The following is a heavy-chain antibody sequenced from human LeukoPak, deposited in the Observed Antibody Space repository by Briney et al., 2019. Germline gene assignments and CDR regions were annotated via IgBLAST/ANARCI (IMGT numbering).Heavy chain of an antibody. CDR3: AGVNYYDSSDQLDY. Sequence: SQTLSLTCTVSGGSISSGDYYWSWIRQPPGKGLEWIGYIYYSESTYYNPSLKSRVTISVDTSKNQFSLKLSSVTAADTAVYYCAGVNYYDSSDQLDYWGQGTLVTVSS. V-gene: IGHV4-30-4*01. J-gene: IGHJ4*02. D-gene: IGHD3-22*01. CDR1: GGSISSGDYY. CDR2: IYYSEST.